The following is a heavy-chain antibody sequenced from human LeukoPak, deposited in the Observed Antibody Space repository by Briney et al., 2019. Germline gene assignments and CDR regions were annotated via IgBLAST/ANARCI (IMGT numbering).Heavy chain of an antibody. D-gene: IGHD2-2*01. V-gene: IGHV1-2*02. CDR3: AREGLWKYCSSTSCYEEWFDP. J-gene: IGHJ5*02. CDR2: INPNSGGT. CDR1: GYTFTGYY. Sequence: ASVKVSCKASGYTFTGYYMHWVRQAPGQGLEWMGWINPNSGGTNYAQKLQGRVTMTTDTSTSTAYMELRSLRSDDTAVYYCAREGLWKYCSSTSCYEEWFDPWGQGTLVTVSS.